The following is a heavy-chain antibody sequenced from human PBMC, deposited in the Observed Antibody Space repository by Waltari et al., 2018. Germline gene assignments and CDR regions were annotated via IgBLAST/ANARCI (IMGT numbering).Heavy chain of an antibody. J-gene: IGHJ2*01. V-gene: IGHV3-48*04. CDR1: GITFTTFS. Sequence: EVQRVESGGGVVQPGGSLRLSCEASGITFTTFSMNWVRQAPGTWLEWIPYLSRYSLYIYYATTLSGRLTISRDNAPMSMYLHMNNLRADDASVYYCAGIRRGFWFFDLWGRGTLVTVSS. CDR3: AGIRRGFWFFDL. CDR2: LSRYSLYI.